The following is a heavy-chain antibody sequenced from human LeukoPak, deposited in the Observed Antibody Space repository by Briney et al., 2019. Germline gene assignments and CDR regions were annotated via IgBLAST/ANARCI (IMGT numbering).Heavy chain of an antibody. Sequence: ASVKVSCKASGYTFTDYYLHWVRQAPGQGLEWMGWINPNSGGTNYAQKFQGRVTMTRDTSISTAYMELSRLRSDDTAVYYCARDMPDIVATYYAFDIWGQGTMVTVSS. CDR3: ARDMPDIVATYYAFDI. V-gene: IGHV1-2*02. CDR1: GYTFTDYY. J-gene: IGHJ3*02. CDR2: INPNSGGT. D-gene: IGHD5-12*01.